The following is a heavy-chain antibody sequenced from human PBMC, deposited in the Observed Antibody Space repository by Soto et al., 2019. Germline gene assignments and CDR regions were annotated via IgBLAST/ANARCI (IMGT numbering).Heavy chain of an antibody. J-gene: IGHJ4*02. Sequence: GASVKVSCKASGYTFTGYYMHWVRQAPGQGLEWMGWINPNSGGTNYAQKFQGWVTMTRDTSISTAYMELSRLRSDDTAVYYCARTHCSSTRCYVGSWAYWGQGTLVTVSS. D-gene: IGHD2-2*01. CDR2: INPNSGGT. CDR3: ARTHCSSTRCYVGSWAY. CDR1: GYTFTGYY. V-gene: IGHV1-2*04.